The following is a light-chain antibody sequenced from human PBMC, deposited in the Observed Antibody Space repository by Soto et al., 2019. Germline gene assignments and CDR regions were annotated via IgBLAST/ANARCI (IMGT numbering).Light chain of an antibody. J-gene: IGKJ1*01. V-gene: IGKV3-20*01. CDR2: GAS. CDR3: QQYGSSLWT. Sequence: EIVLTQSPGTLSLSPWEIATLSCRASQSVSSSYLAWYQQKPGQAPRLLIYGASSRATGIPDRFSGSGSGTDFTLTISRLETEDFAVYYCQQYGSSLWTFGQGTKVDIK. CDR1: QSVSSSY.